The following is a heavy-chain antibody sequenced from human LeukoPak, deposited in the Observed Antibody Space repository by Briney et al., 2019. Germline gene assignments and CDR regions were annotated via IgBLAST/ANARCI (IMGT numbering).Heavy chain of an antibody. J-gene: IGHJ6*02. Sequence: PSETLSLTCTVSGGSISSYYWSWIRQPPGKGLEWIGYIYYSGSTNYNPSLKSRVTISVDTSKNQFSLKLSSVTAADTAVYYCAREHYYGSYYGMDVWGQGTTVTVSS. D-gene: IGHD3-10*01. CDR2: IYYSGST. V-gene: IGHV4-59*01. CDR3: AREHYYGSYYGMDV. CDR1: GGSISSYY.